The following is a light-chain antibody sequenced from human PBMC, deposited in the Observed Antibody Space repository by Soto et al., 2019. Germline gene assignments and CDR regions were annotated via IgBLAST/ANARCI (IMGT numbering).Light chain of an antibody. CDR2: GAS. CDR3: QQYGSSPYT. V-gene: IGKV3-20*01. J-gene: IGKJ2*01. CDR1: QSVSSSY. Sequence: EIVLTQSPGTLSLSPGERATLSCRASQSVSSSYLAWYQQKPGQAPRLLIYGASSRATGIPDRFSGSGSWTGFTLTISRLEPEDFAVYDCQQYGSSPYTFGQGTKLEIK.